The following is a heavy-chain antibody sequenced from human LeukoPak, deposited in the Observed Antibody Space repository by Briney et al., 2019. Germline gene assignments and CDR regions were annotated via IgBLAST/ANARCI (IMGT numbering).Heavy chain of an antibody. CDR2: IKSKTDGGTT. CDR1: GFTFSNAW. D-gene: IGHD4-23*01. CDR3: TTDRWSWDAFDI. V-gene: IGHV3-15*01. J-gene: IGHJ3*02. Sequence: GSLRLSCAASGFTFSNAWMSWVRQAPGKGLEWVGRIKSKTDGGTTDYAAPVKGRFTISRDDSKNTLYLQMNSLKTEDTAVYYCTTDRWSWDAFDIWGQGTMVTVSS.